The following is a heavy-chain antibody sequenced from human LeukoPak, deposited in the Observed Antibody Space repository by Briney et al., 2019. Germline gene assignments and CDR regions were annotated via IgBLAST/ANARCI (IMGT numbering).Heavy chain of an antibody. J-gene: IGHJ6*01. CDR2: MNPNSGNT. CDR3: AKSIVGATMVGYYYYYGMGV. V-gene: IGHV1-8*01. D-gene: IGHD1-26*01. Sequence: WASVKVSCKASGYTFTSYDINWVRQATGQGLEWMGWMNPNSGNTGYAQKFQGRVTMTRNTSISTAYMELSSLRSEDTAVYYCAKSIVGATMVGYYYYYGMGVWGQGTTVTVSS. CDR1: GYTFTSYD.